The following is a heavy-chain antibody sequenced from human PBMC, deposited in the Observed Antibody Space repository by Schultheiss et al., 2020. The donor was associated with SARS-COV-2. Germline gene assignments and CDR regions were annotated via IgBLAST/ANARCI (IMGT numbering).Heavy chain of an antibody. V-gene: IGHV4-39*07. J-gene: IGHJ6*02. D-gene: IGHD6-6*01. CDR1: GGSISSGGYY. Sequence: SETLSLTCTVSGGSISSGGYYWSWIRQPPGKGLEWIGSIYHSGSTYYNPSLKSRVTISVDTSKNQFSLKLSSVTAADTAVYYCARDPTRPPYSSSSLEGYYYYGVDVWGQGTTVTVSS. CDR2: IYHSGST. CDR3: ARDPTRPPYSSSSLEGYYYYGVDV.